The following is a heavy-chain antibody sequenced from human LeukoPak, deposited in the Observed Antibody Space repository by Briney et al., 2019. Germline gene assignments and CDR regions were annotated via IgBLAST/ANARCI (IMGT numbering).Heavy chain of an antibody. CDR3: ARGNYYDSSGYSLPDY. V-gene: IGHV4-34*01. CDR2: INHSGST. Sequence: SETLSLTCAVYGGSFSGYYWSWIRQPPGKGLEWIGEINHSGSTNYNPSLKSRLTISVDTSKNQFSLKLSSVTAADTAVYYCARGNYYDSSGYSLPDYWGQGTLVTVSS. J-gene: IGHJ4*02. CDR1: GGSFSGYY. D-gene: IGHD3-22*01.